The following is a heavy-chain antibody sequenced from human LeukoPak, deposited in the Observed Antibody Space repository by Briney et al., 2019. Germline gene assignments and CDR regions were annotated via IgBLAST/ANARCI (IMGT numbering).Heavy chain of an antibody. CDR2: MNPNSGNT. CDR3: ARAVPGPAPASYRFDY. V-gene: IGHV1-8*01. Sequence: ASVQVSCKASGYTFTSYDINWVRQATGQGLKWMGWMNPNSGNTGYAQKFQGRVTMTRNTSISTAYMELSSLRSVDTAVYYCARAVPGPAPASYRFDYWGQGTLVTVSS. J-gene: IGHJ4*02. D-gene: IGHD3-16*02. CDR1: GYTFTSYD.